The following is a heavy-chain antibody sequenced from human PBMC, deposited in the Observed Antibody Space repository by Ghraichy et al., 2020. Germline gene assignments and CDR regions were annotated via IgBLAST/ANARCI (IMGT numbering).Heavy chain of an antibody. CDR1: GFTFSSYG. J-gene: IGHJ6*04. CDR3: ARASDPPDV. CDR2: IWYDGSNK. V-gene: IGHV3-33*01. Sequence: GGSLRLSCAASGFTFSSYGMHWVRQAPGKGLEWVAVIWYDGSNKYYADSVKGRFTISRDNSKNTLYLQMNSLRAEDTAVYYCARASDPPDVWGKGTTVTGSS.